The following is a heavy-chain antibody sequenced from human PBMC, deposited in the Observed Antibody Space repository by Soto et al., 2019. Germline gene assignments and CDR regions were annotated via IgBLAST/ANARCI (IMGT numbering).Heavy chain of an antibody. CDR3: ARIYDSSGYYFENY. Sequence: SVKVSCKASGGTFSSYAISWVRQAPGQGLEWKGGIIPIFGTSNYAQKFQGRVTITADESTSTAYMELSSLRSEDTAVYYCARIYDSSGYYFENYWGQGTLVTVSS. CDR2: IIPIFGTS. V-gene: IGHV1-69*13. J-gene: IGHJ4*02. D-gene: IGHD3-22*01. CDR1: GGTFSSYA.